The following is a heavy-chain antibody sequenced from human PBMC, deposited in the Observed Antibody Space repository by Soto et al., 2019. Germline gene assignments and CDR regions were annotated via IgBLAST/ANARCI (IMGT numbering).Heavy chain of an antibody. CDR2: IIPIFGSA. D-gene: IGHD6-13*01. CDR3: ARGLRGLMAAAGTDLYYYGMDV. CDR1: GGTFSSFA. V-gene: IGHV1-69*13. J-gene: IGHJ6*02. Sequence: SVKVSCKASGGTFSSFAINWVRQAPGQGLQWMGGIIPIFGSAAYTQNFQGRVTITADESTTTAYMELSSLRSEDTAVYYCARGLRGLMAAAGTDLYYYGMDVWGQGTTVTVSS.